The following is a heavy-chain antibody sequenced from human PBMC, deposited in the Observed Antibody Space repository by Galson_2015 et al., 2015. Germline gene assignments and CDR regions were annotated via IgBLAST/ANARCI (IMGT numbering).Heavy chain of an antibody. D-gene: IGHD3-10*01. CDR3: TSAPSGGSGPDY. CDR1: GFTFSSYG. V-gene: IGHV3-33*01. CDR2: IWYDGSNK. Sequence: SLRLSCAASGFTFSSYGMHWVRQAPGKGLEWVAVIWYDGSNKYYADSVKGRFTISRDNSKNTLHLQMNSLRAEDTAVYYCTSAPSGGSGPDYWGQGTLVTVSS. J-gene: IGHJ4*02.